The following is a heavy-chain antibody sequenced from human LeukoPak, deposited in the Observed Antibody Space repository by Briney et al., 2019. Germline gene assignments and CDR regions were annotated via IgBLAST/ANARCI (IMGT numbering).Heavy chain of an antibody. CDR1: GGSISSGDYY. D-gene: IGHD3-3*01. CDR3: ARVSTIFGVVIEY. Sequence: TSQALSLTCTVSGGSISSGDYYWSWIRQPPGKGLEWIGYIYYSGSTYYNPSLKSRVTISVDTSKNQFSLKLSSVTAADTAVYYCARVSTIFGVVIEYWGQGTLVTVSS. V-gene: IGHV4-30-4*08. CDR2: IYYSGST. J-gene: IGHJ4*02.